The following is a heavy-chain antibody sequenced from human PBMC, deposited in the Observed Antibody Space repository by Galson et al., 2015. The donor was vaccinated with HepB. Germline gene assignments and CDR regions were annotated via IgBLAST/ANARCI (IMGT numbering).Heavy chain of an antibody. Sequence: SVKVSCKASGYTFTSYAMHWVRQAPGQRLEWMGWINAGNGNTKYSQKFQGRVTITRDTSASTAYMELSSLRSEDTAVYYCARAIRGISHLMFWGQGTLVTVSS. CDR2: INAGNGNT. J-gene: IGHJ4*02. V-gene: IGHV1-3*01. D-gene: IGHD2-8*01. CDR1: GYTFTSYA. CDR3: ARAIRGISHLMF.